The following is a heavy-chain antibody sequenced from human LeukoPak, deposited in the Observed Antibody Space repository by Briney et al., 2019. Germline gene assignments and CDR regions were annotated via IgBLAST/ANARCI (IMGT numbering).Heavy chain of an antibody. J-gene: IGHJ6*03. D-gene: IGHD3-16*01. CDR1: GGSISSSSYY. CDR2: IYYSGST. V-gene: IGHV4-61*01. CDR3: ARLGRRSYYMDV. Sequence: SETLSLTCTVSGGSISSSSYYWSWIRQPPGKGLEWIGYIYYSGSTNYNPSLKSRVTISVDTSKNQFSLKLSSVTAADTAVYYCARLGRRSYYMDVWGKGTTVTISS.